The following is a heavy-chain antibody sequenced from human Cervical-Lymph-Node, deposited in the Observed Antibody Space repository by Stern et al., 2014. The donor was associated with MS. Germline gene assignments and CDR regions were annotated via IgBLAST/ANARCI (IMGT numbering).Heavy chain of an antibody. CDR1: GYTFTRNG. CDR3: ARGGGGYSYGLDY. V-gene: IGHV1-3*02. Sequence: QVQLGQSGAEVRKPGASVKVSCKASGYTFTRNGIHWVRQAPGQRLELMGWSNAGHGNTKYSQEFQGRVTITRDTSASTAYMELGSLRSEDMAVYYCARGGGGYSYGLDYWGQGTLVTVSS. J-gene: IGHJ4*02. CDR2: SNAGHGNT. D-gene: IGHD5-18*01.